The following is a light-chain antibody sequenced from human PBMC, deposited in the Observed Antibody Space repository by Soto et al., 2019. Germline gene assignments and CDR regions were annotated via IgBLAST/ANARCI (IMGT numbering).Light chain of an antibody. V-gene: IGLV2-11*01. J-gene: IGLJ1*01. CDR3: CSYAGSYTYV. CDR1: SSDVGGYTY. CDR2: DVT. Sequence: QSALTQPRSVSGSPGQSVTISCTGTSSDVGGYTYVSWYQQQPGKAPNLIIYDVTERPSGVPARFSGSKSGNTASLTISWLQADDEAYYYCCSYAGSYTYVFGTGTQLTVL.